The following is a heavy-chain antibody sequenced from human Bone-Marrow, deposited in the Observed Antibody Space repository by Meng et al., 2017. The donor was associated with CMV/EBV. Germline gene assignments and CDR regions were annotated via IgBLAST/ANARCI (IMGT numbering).Heavy chain of an antibody. J-gene: IGHJ4*02. D-gene: IGHD6-19*01. CDR2: IIPILGIA. CDR1: GGTFSSYA. CDR3: ATLGIAVAGLFDY. V-gene: IGHV1-69*10. Sequence: SVKVSCKASGGTFSSYAISWVRQAPGQGLEWMGGIIPILGIANYAQKFQGRVTIPADKSTSTAYMELSSLRSEDTAVYFCATLGIAVAGLFDYWGQGTLVTVPS.